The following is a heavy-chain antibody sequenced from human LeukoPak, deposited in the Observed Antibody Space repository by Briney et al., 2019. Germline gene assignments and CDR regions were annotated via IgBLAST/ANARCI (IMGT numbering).Heavy chain of an antibody. CDR3: ARWASLIYDSNWYAPLDY. J-gene: IGHJ4*02. Sequence: GASVKVSCKASGGTFSSNEISWVRQAPGQGLEWMGRIIPNLGTANYAQSFQGRVTITADKSTSTAYMGLSSLRSEDTAVYFCARWASLIYDSNWYAPLDYWGQGTLVTVSS. CDR1: GGTFSSNE. V-gene: IGHV1-69*04. D-gene: IGHD6-13*01. CDR2: IIPNLGTA.